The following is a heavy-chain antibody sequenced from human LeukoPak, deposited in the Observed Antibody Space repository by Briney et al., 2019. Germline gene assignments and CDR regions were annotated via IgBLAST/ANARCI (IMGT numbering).Heavy chain of an antibody. CDR3: ARHGGRRITGNYDFWSGYQYNWFDP. CDR2: IYYSGST. V-gene: IGHV4-59*08. Sequence: SETLSLTCTVSGGSISSYYWSWIRQPPGKGLEWIGYIYYSGSTNYNPSLKSRVTISVDTSKNQFSLKLSSVTAADTAVYYCARHGGRRITGNYDFWSGYQYNWFDPWGQGTLVTVSS. CDR1: GGSISSYY. J-gene: IGHJ5*02. D-gene: IGHD3-3*01.